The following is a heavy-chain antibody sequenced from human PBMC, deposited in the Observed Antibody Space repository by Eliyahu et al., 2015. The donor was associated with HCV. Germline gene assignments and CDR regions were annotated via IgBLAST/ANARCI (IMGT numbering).Heavy chain of an antibody. CDR2: ISGPGGST. V-gene: IGHV3-23*01. CDR1: GFIFNNYX. Sequence: EVQLLESGGGLVQPGGSLRLSCAASGFIFNNYXXSWVXQAPXRGLGWVSAISGPGGSTYYADSVKGRFTISRDNSKNTLFLQMNSLRAEDTAVYYCAKDYPPTLTSGGVTVFRGGPGSEGFDYWGQGTLVTVSS. CDR3: AKDYPPTLTSGGVTVFRGGPGSEGFDY. D-gene: IGHD3-16*01. J-gene: IGHJ4*02.